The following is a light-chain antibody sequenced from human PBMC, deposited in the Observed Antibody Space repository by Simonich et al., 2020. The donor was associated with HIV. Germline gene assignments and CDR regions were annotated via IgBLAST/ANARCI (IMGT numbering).Light chain of an antibody. J-gene: IGLJ2*01. CDR2: EDN. Sequence: NFMLTQPHSVSESPGKTVTISCTRSSGSIASNYVQWYQQRPGSAPTPVIYEDNQRHSGVPDRFSGSIDSSSNSASLTSSGLKTEDEADYYCQSYDSSNHVVFGGGTKLTVL. CDR1: SGSIASNY. V-gene: IGLV6-57*03. CDR3: QSYDSSNHVV.